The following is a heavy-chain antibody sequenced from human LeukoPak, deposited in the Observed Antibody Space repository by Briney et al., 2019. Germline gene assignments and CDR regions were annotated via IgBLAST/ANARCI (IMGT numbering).Heavy chain of an antibody. CDR1: GGTFSSYA. CDR3: ARAGERPEIEEEFHY. V-gene: IGHV1-69*04. CDR2: IIPILGIA. J-gene: IGHJ4*02. D-gene: IGHD2-21*01. Sequence: GSSVKVSCKASGGTFSSYAISWVRQAPGQGLEWMGRIIPILGIANYAQKFQGRVTITADKSTSTAYMELSSLRSEDTAVYYCARAGERPEIEEEFHYWGQGTLVTVSS.